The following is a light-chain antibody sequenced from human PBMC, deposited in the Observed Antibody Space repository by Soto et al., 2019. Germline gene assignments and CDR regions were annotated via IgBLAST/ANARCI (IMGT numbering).Light chain of an antibody. CDR3: AAWDDSLSGVV. V-gene: IGLV1-47*02. CDR1: SSNIGSNY. J-gene: IGLJ2*01. Sequence: QSVLTQPPSASGTPGQRVTISCSGSSSNIGSNYVYWYQQLPGTAPKLLIYSNNQRPSGVPDRFSDSKSGTSGSLAISGLRSEDEADYFCAAWDDSLSGVVFGGGTKLTVL. CDR2: SNN.